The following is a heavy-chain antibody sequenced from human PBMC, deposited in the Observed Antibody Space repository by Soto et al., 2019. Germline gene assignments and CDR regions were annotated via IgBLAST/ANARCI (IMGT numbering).Heavy chain of an antibody. Sequence: GGSLRLSCAASGFTLSSYWMHWVRQAPGKGLVWVSRINSDGSSTSYADSVKGRFTINRDNAKNTLYLQMNSLRAEDTAVYYCARDPGTGYYDSSGYYYDWGQGP. D-gene: IGHD3-22*01. CDR3: ARDPGTGYYDSSGYYYD. V-gene: IGHV3-74*01. J-gene: IGHJ4*02. CDR2: INSDGSST. CDR1: GFTLSSYW.